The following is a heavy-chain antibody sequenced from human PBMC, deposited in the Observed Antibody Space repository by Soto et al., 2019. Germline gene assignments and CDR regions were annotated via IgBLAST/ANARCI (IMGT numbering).Heavy chain of an antibody. CDR3: VSDRGHNSAYEELVEF. CDR1: GFTFSYYA. D-gene: IGHD3-22*01. J-gene: IGHJ4*02. CDR2: ISYDGSDN. V-gene: IGHV3-30-3*01. Sequence: QVQLVDSGGGVVQPGRSLRLSCVASGFTFSYYAMHWVRQAPGKGLEWVAVISYDGSDNQYADSVKGRFTISRDNSKNTLNLQINGLRDVDMDVYFCVSDRGHNSAYEELVEFWDQGTLCAVCS.